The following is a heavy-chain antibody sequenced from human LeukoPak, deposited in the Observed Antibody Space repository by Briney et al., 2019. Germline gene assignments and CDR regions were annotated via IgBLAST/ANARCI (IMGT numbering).Heavy chain of an antibody. CDR3: ARDDGVAVFDP. J-gene: IGHJ5*02. CDR1: GGSISSYY. D-gene: IGHD2-8*01. Sequence: SETLSPTCTVSGGSISSYYWSWLRQPPGKGLEWIGYIYYSGSTNYNPSLKSRVTITVDTSKNQFSLKLSSVTAADTAVYYCARDDGVAVFDPWGQGTLVTVSS. CDR2: IYYSGST. V-gene: IGHV4-59*01.